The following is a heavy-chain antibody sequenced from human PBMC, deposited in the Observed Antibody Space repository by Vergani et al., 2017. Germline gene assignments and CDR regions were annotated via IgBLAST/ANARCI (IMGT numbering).Heavy chain of an antibody. CDR3: SRGRGYSFGYSDY. Sequence: EVQLVESGGGLVPPGRSLRLSCAASGFSFGDYDMTWVRQAPGKGLVWVAFIRNKGYGGTTEYAASVKGRFTISRDDSKRLAYLQLSGLKTEDTAVYFCSRGRGYSFGYSDYWGQGTLVTVSS. J-gene: IGHJ4*02. V-gene: IGHV3-49*04. CDR2: IRNKGYGGTT. D-gene: IGHD5-18*01. CDR1: GFSFGDYD.